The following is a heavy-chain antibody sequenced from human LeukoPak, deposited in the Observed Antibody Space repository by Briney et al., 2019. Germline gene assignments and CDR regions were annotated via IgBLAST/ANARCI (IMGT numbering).Heavy chain of an antibody. V-gene: IGHV4-39*07. Sequence: SETLSLTCTVSGGSISSRSYYWGWIRQPPGKGLEWIGSIYYSGSTYYNPSLKSRVTMSVDTSKNQFSLKLSSVTAADTAVYYCATSDGYGLVGIWGQGTMVTVSS. D-gene: IGHD3-10*01. J-gene: IGHJ3*02. CDR1: GGSISSRSYY. CDR2: IYYSGST. CDR3: ATSDGYGLVGI.